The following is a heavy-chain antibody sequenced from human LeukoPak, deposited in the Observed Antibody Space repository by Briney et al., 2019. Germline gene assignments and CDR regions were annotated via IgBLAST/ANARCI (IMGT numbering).Heavy chain of an antibody. CDR1: GFTFSSYA. V-gene: IGHV3-23*01. D-gene: IGHD6-19*01. J-gene: IGHJ4*02. CDR2: ISGNGGST. Sequence: PGGSLRLSCAASGFTFSSYAMSWVRQAPGKGLEWVSAISGNGGSTYYADSVKGRFTISRDNSKNTLYLQMNSLRAEDTAVYYCAKSNKGYSSGWSDYWGQGTLVTVSS. CDR3: AKSNKGYSSGWSDY.